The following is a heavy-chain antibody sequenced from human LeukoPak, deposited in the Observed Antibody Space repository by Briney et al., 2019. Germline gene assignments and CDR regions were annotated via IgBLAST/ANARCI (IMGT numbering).Heavy chain of an antibody. D-gene: IGHD4-11*01. CDR3: ARDNYEGSFDP. J-gene: IGHJ5*02. CDR1: GGSISSGGYY. V-gene: IGHV4-31*03. Sequence: SETLSLTCTVSGGSISSGGYYWSWIRRHPGKGLEWIGYIYYSGSTYYNPSLKSRVTISVDTSKNQFSLKLSSVTAADTAVYYCARDNYEGSFDPWGQGTLVTVSS. CDR2: IYYSGST.